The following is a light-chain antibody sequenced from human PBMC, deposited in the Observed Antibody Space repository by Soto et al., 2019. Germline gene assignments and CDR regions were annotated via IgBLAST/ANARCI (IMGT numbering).Light chain of an antibody. V-gene: IGKV1-39*01. CDR1: QNINDY. CDR3: QQTYSIRT. Sequence: DIQLTQSPSSLSASVGDSVTITCRASQNINDYLNWYQQKPGKAPKVLIYVASDLQSGVPSRFSGSGSGTDFTLTISSLQPEDFATYYCQQTYSIRTFGQGTKVDIK. J-gene: IGKJ1*01. CDR2: VAS.